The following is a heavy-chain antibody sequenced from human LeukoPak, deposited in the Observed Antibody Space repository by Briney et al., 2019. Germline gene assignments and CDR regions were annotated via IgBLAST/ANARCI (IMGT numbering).Heavy chain of an antibody. Sequence: SCKASGGTFSSYAISWVRQAPGKGLEWVSVIYSGGSTYYADSVKGRFTISRDNSKNTLYLQMNSLRAEDTAVYYCARGEWELDYWGQGTLVTVSS. V-gene: IGHV3-53*01. CDR1: GGTFSSYA. D-gene: IGHD1-26*01. J-gene: IGHJ4*02. CDR2: IYSGGST. CDR3: ARGEWELDY.